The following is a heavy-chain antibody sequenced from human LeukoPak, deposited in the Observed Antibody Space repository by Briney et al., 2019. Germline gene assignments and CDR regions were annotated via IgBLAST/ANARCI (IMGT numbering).Heavy chain of an antibody. CDR3: ARHVATGTTATYYYYMDV. D-gene: IGHD1-1*01. V-gene: IGHV5-51*01. Sequence: GESLEISCKGSGYSFTSYWIGWVRQMPGKGLEWMGIIYPGDSDTRYSPSFQGQVTISADKSISTAYLQWSSLKASDTAMYYCARHVATGTTATYYYYMDVWGKGTTVTVSS. CDR2: IYPGDSDT. J-gene: IGHJ6*03. CDR1: GYSFTSYW.